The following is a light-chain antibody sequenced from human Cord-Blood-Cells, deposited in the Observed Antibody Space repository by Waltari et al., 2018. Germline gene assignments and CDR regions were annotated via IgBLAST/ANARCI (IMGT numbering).Light chain of an antibody. CDR1: QCIRSW. J-gene: IGKJ1*01. Sequence: DIQMTQSPSTLSASVGARVTITCRASQCIRSWLAWYGQKPGKAPKLLIYKASSLESVVPSRFSSRGSGTEVTLTISSLQPDDFATYCCQQDNSYWTFGQGTKVEIK. V-gene: IGKV1-5*03. CDR3: QQDNSYWT. CDR2: KAS.